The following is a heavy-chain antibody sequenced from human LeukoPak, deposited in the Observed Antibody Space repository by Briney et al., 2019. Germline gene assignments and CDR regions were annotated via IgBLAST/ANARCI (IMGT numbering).Heavy chain of an antibody. J-gene: IGHJ5*02. CDR1: GGTFSSYA. V-gene: IGHV1-69*06. D-gene: IGHD6-13*01. Sequence: SVKVSYKASGGTFSSYAISWVRQAPGQGLEWMGGIIPIFGTANYAQKFQGRVTITADKSTSTAYMELSSLRSEDTAVYYCARGDKQLVFNRNKGGFDPWGQGTLVTVSS. CDR2: IIPIFGTA. CDR3: ARGDKQLVFNRNKGGFDP.